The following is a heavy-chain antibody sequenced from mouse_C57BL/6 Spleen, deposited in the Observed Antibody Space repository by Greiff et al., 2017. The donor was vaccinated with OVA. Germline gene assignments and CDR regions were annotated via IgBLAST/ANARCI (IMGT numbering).Heavy chain of an antibody. CDR2: IDPSDSYT. CDR3: ARSKDYDWYFDV. Sequence: QVQLKQPGAELVRPGTSVKLSCKASGYTFTSYWMHWVKQTPGQGLEWIGVIDPSDSYTNYNQKFKGKATLTVDTSSSTAYMQLSRLTSEDSAVYCGARSKDYDWYFDVWGTGTTVTVSS. D-gene: IGHD1-1*01. J-gene: IGHJ1*03. V-gene: IGHV1-59*01. CDR1: GYTFTSYW.